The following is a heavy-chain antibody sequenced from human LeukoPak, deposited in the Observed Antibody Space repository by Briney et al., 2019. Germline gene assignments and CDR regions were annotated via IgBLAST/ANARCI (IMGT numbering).Heavy chain of an antibody. V-gene: IGHV3-21*01. CDR2: ISSSSSYI. CDR3: ARDDYSYGQPYHSDY. D-gene: IGHD5-18*01. Sequence: PGGSLRLSCAASGFTFSSYSMDWVRQAPGKGLEWVSSISSSSSYIYYADSVKGRFTISRDNAKNSLYLQMNSLRAEDTAVYYCARDDYSYGQPYHSDYWGQGTLVTVSS. J-gene: IGHJ4*02. CDR1: GFTFSSYS.